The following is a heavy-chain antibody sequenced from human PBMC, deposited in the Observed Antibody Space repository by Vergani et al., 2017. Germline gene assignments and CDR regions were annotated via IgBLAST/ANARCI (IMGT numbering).Heavy chain of an antibody. D-gene: IGHD3-9*01. J-gene: IGHJ4*02. CDR3: ARDLRDDIMIGPDNMPFDS. V-gene: IGHV4-39*07. CDR2: ISSSGSP. CDR1: GDSISRSHYY. Sequence: QLQLQESGPGLVKPSETLSLSCRVSGDSISRSHYYWGFIRQPPGKGLEWIGSISSSGSPYYNPTLKSRVTISQDASKSQFSLKIKSVTAADTALYFCARDLRDDIMIGPDNMPFDSWGQGTLVTVSS.